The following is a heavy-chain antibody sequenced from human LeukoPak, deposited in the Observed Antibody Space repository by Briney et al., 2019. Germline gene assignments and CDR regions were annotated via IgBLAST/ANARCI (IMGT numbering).Heavy chain of an antibody. Sequence: GGSLRLSCAASGFTFSSYSMNWVRQAPGKGLEWVSSISSSSSYIYYADSVKGRFTISRDNSKNTLYLQMNSLRAEDTAVYYCAKDPTYYGDYEGYWGQGTLVTVSS. J-gene: IGHJ4*02. D-gene: IGHD4-17*01. V-gene: IGHV3-21*04. CDR1: GFTFSSYS. CDR2: ISSSSSYI. CDR3: AKDPTYYGDYEGY.